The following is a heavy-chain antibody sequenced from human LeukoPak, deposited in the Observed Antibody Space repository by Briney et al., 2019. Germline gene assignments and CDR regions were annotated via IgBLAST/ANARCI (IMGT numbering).Heavy chain of an antibody. J-gene: IGHJ4*02. CDR3: ARHGTSIAGRPTPRFDY. Sequence: GESLKISCKCSAFSFPCFWIGWVRQMRGKGLEWMGIIYPGDSDTRNSPCFLGEVTIPAHKSIRTAHLLWSSLNASDSALYYCARHGTSIAGRPTPRFDYWGQGTLVTV. CDR1: AFSFPCFW. V-gene: IGHV5-51*01. D-gene: IGHD6-6*01. CDR2: IYPGDSDT.